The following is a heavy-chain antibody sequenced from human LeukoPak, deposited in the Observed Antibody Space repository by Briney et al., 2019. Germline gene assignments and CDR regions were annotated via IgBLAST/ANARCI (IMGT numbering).Heavy chain of an antibody. CDR2: IHYNGARS. J-gene: IGHJ4*02. CDR3: ARLHYDVLTGPFDY. CDR1: GFSFSGYG. Sequence: TGGSLRLSCAASGFSFSGYGMHWVRQAPGKGPEWVAFIHYNGARSYHADSVKGRFTISRENSKNTLWLQMNSLRAEDTAVYYCARLHYDVLTGPFDYWGQGTLVTVSS. V-gene: IGHV3-30*02. D-gene: IGHD3-9*01.